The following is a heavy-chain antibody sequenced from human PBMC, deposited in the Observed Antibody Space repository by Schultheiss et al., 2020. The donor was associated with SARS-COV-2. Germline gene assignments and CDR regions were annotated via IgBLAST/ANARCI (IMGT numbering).Heavy chain of an antibody. Sequence: SQTLSLTCTVSGGSISSGDYYWSWIRQPPGKGLEWIGYIYNSGSTYYNPSLKSRVTISVDTSKNQFSLKLSSVTAADTAVYYCARAAHKLGRFDYWGQGTLVTVSS. CDR2: IYNSGST. J-gene: IGHJ4*02. V-gene: IGHV4-30-4*08. CDR3: ARAAHKLGRFDY. D-gene: IGHD7-27*01. CDR1: GGSISSGDYY.